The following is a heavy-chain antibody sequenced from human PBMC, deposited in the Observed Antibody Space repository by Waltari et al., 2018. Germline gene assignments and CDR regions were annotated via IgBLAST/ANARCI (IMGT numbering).Heavy chain of an antibody. D-gene: IGHD2-8*01. J-gene: IGHJ4*02. CDR2: INPSDGST. Sequence: QVQLVQSGAEVKKPGASVKVSCKASGYTFTSYYMHWVRQAPGQGLEWMGLINPSDGSTSYAQKFQGRVTMTRETSTSTVYMELSSLRYEDTAVYYCARDMGPGVSRAFDFWGQGTLVTVSS. CDR1: GYTFTSYY. V-gene: IGHV1-46*01. CDR3: ARDMGPGVSRAFDF.